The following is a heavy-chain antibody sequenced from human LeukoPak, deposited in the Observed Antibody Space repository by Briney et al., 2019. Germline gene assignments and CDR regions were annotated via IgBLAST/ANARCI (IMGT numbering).Heavy chain of an antibody. CDR3: VRGRTGTNPPAQKITYRWTHGYPYY. CDR2: TREDGSEK. Sequence: GGSLRLSCTASGFTFSTYWMSWVRQAPGKGLEWVANTREDGSEKYYVDSVKGRFTISRDNAKNSLYLQMNSLRAEDTAVYYCVRGRTGTNPPAQKITYRWTHGYPYYWGQGTLVTVSS. V-gene: IGHV3-7*01. D-gene: IGHD1-1*01. CDR1: GFTFSTYW. J-gene: IGHJ4*02.